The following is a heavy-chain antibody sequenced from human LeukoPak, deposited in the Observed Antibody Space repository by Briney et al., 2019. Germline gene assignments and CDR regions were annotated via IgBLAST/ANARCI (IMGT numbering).Heavy chain of an antibody. V-gene: IGHV4-38-2*01. CDR2: IYHSGST. Sequence: SETLSLTCAVSGYSISSGYYWGWIRQPPGKGLEWIGSIYHSGSTYYNPSLKSRATISVDTSKNQFSLKLSSVTAADTAVYYCARHRSIVATITDYWGQGTLVTVSS. D-gene: IGHD5-12*01. J-gene: IGHJ4*02. CDR1: GYSISSGYY. CDR3: ARHRSIVATITDY.